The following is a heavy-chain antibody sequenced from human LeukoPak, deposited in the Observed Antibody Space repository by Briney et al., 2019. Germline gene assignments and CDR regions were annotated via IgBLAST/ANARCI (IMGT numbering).Heavy chain of an antibody. CDR3: ARHYGGWFDP. CDR2: IYPGDSDT. D-gene: IGHD3-16*01. V-gene: IGHV5-51*01. Sequence: GESLKISFQSSGXSFNTYCIGWVRQMPGKGLEWMGIIYPGDSDTRYSPSFQGQVTISADKSSSTAYLQWRSLKASDTAMYYCARHYGGWFDPWGQGTLVTVSS. CDR1: GXSFNTYC. J-gene: IGHJ5*02.